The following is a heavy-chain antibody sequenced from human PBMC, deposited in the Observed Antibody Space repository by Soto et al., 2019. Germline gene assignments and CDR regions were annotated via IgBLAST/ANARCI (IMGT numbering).Heavy chain of an antibody. CDR2: ISSSSSYI. CDR3: ARAGGYCSGGSCFFSYNWFDP. Sequence: GGSLRLSCGVSGFTFSSYSMNWVRQAPGKGLEWVSSISSSSSYIYYADLMKGRFTISRDNAKNSLYLQMNSLRAEDTAVYYCARAGGYCSGGSCFFSYNWFDPWGQGTLVTVSS. CDR1: GFTFSSYS. D-gene: IGHD2-15*01. J-gene: IGHJ5*02. V-gene: IGHV3-21*01.